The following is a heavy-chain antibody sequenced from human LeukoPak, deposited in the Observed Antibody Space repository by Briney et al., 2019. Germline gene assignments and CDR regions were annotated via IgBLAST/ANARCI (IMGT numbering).Heavy chain of an antibody. J-gene: IGHJ3*02. D-gene: IGHD4-17*01. Sequence: PSETLSLTCTVSGGSISSYYWSWIRQPPGKGLEWIGYIYYSGSTNYNPSLKSRVTISVDTSKNQFSLKLRSVTAADMAVYYCAREVPRVLTVYDAFDIWGQGTMVTVSS. V-gene: IGHV4-59*01. CDR1: GGSISSYY. CDR2: IYYSGST. CDR3: AREVPRVLTVYDAFDI.